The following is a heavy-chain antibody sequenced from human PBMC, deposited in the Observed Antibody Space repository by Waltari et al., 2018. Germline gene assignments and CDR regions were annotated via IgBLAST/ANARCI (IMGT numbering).Heavy chain of an antibody. D-gene: IGHD2-2*01. J-gene: IGHJ4*02. CDR3: ARGTYCSSTSCYLYGDYFDY. V-gene: IGHV4-34*01. Sequence: QVQLQQWGAGLLKPSETLSLTCAVYGGSFSGYYWRWIRQPPGTGLEWIGEINHSGSTNYNPSLKSRVTISVDTSKNQFSLKLSSVTAADTAVYYCARGTYCSSTSCYLYGDYFDYWGQGTLVTVSS. CDR2: INHSGST. CDR1: GGSFSGYY.